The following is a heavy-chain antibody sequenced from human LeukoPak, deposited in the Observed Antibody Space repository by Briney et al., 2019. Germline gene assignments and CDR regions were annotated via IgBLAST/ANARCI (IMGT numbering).Heavy chain of an antibody. D-gene: IGHD3-10*01. Sequence: GTSLRLSCVASGFTLSSCGMHWVRQAPGKGLEWVAVITYDGITTYSDDSVKGQFTISRDTSKSTLHLQMNNLRPEDTAVYFCVKEQGSGYYRTADYWGQGTLVTVSS. J-gene: IGHJ4*02. V-gene: IGHV3-30*18. CDR1: GFTLSSCG. CDR3: VKEQGSGYYRTADY. CDR2: ITYDGITT.